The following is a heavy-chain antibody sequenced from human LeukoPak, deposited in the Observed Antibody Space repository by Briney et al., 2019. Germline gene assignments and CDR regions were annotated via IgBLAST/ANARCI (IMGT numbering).Heavy chain of an antibody. J-gene: IGHJ5*02. CDR1: IDSFSNYH. V-gene: IGHV4-34*01. D-gene: IGHD1-26*01. CDR3: ARGQGATVPQVGKNWFDP. Sequence: SETLSLTCAVYIDSFSNYHWNWLRQTPAKGMEWIGEVNESGGTNISPSLRSRVILSVDTSKNQFSLKLISVTVADTAIYYCARGQGATVPQVGKNWFDPWGQGTRVTVSS. CDR2: VNESGGT.